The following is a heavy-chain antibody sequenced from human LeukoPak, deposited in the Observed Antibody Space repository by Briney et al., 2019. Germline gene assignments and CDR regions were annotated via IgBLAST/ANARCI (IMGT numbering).Heavy chain of an antibody. D-gene: IGHD6-19*01. V-gene: IGHV1-2*02. Sequence: GASVKVSCKASGYTFTGYYMHWVRQAPGQGLEWMGWINPNSGGTKYALKFQGSVTMTRDTSISTAYMELSRLRSDDTAVYYCARSGGSGWYYYYYMDVWGKGTTVTVSS. CDR1: GYTFTGYY. CDR3: ARSGGSGWYYYYYMDV. CDR2: INPNSGGT. J-gene: IGHJ6*03.